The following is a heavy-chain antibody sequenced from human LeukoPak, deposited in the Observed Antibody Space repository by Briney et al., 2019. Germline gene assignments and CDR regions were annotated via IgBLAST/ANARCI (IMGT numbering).Heavy chain of an antibody. D-gene: IGHD4-17*01. J-gene: IGHJ3*02. CDR1: GFTFSSYS. CDR3: AKADGDSDAFDI. CDR2: ISSSSSYI. Sequence: PGGSLRLSCAASGFTFSSYSMNWVRQAPGKGLEWVSSISSSSSYIYYADSVKGRFTISRDNAKNSLYLQMNSLRAEDMALYYCAKADGDSDAFDIWGQGTMVTVSS. V-gene: IGHV3-21*04.